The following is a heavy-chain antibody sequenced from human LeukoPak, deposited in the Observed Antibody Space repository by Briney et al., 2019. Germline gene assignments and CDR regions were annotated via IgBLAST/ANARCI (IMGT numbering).Heavy chain of an antibody. CDR1: GFTFSSHA. D-gene: IGHD3-22*01. Sequence: GGSLRLSCVASGFTFSSHAMSWVRQAPGKGLEWVSAISTDGGSTFYADSVKGRFTISRDNSKNTLHLQMNSLRAEDTAVYYCAKEKYYYEPFDYWGQGTLVTVSS. V-gene: IGHV3-23*01. CDR3: AKEKYYYEPFDY. CDR2: ISTDGGST. J-gene: IGHJ4*02.